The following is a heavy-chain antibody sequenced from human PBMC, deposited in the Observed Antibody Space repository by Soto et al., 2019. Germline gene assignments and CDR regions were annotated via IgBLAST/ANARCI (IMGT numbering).Heavy chain of an antibody. CDR2: ITNDGDNI. Sequence: GGSLRLSCAVPEVIFRSSEMNWVRQAPGKGLEWVSYITNDGDNIKYADSVEGRFTVSRDNAKNSLYLQMNSLRDEDTAVYYCARDLGSTTHGYYYGMDVWRQRTTVTVSS. D-gene: IGHD2-2*01. V-gene: IGHV3-48*03. CDR1: EVIFRSSE. CDR3: ARDLGSTTHGYYYGMDV. J-gene: IGHJ6*02.